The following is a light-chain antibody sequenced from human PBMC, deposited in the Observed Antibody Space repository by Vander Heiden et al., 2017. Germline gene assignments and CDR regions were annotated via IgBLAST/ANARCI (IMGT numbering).Light chain of an antibody. CDR3: QQYYSTPWT. CDR1: QSLLYSSNNKNY. J-gene: IGKJ1*01. CDR2: WAS. Sequence: DIVMTQSPDSLAVSLGERAPINCNSSQSLLYSSNNKNYLAWYQQKPGQPPKLLIYWASTRESGVPDRFSGSGSGTDFTLTISSLQAEDVAVYYCQQYYSTPWTFGQGTKVEIK. V-gene: IGKV4-1*01.